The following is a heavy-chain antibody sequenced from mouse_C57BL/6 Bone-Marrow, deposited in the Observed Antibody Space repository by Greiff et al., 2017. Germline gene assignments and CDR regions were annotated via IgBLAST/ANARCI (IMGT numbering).Heavy chain of an antibody. J-gene: IGHJ2*01. CDR2: IYPRSGYT. V-gene: IGHV1-81*01. D-gene: IGHD1-1*01. CDR1: GYTFTSYG. CDR3: ARFPYYYGSNYFDY. Sequence: QVQLKESGAELARPGASVKLSCKASGYTFTSYGISWVKQRTGQGLEWIGEIYPRSGYTYYNEKFKGKATLTADTSSSTAYMELRSLTSEDSAVYCCARFPYYYGSNYFDYWGQGTTLTVSS.